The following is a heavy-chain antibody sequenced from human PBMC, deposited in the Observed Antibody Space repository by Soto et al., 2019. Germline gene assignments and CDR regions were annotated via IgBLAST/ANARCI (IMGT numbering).Heavy chain of an antibody. CDR3: ARDGGYDHADYSHYGMDV. J-gene: IGHJ6*02. Sequence: QVQLVESGGGVVQPGRSLRLSCAASGFIFSSYGMHWVRQAPGRGLEWVAAIWYDGSNKYFADPVRGRFTISRDNSKNTLYLQMKSLRAEDTAVYYCARDGGYDHADYSHYGMDVWGQGTTVTVSS. CDR2: IWYDGSNK. D-gene: IGHD5-12*01. V-gene: IGHV3-33*01. CDR1: GFIFSSYG.